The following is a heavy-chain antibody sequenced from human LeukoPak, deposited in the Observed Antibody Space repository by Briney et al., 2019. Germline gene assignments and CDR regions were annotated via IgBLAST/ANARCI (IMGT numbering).Heavy chain of an antibody. Sequence: PSQTLSLTCTVSGGSISSGGYYWSWIRQPPGKGLEWIGYIYHSGSTYYNPSLKSRVTISVDRSKNQFSLKLSSVTAADTAVYYCARDASYCSSTSCPFGLDPWGQGTLVTVSS. V-gene: IGHV4-30-2*01. CDR1: GGSISSGGYY. CDR2: IYHSGST. J-gene: IGHJ5*02. CDR3: ARDASYCSSTSCPFGLDP. D-gene: IGHD2-2*01.